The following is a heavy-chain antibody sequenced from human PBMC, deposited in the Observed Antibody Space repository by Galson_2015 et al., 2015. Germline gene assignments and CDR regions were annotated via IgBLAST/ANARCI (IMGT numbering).Heavy chain of an antibody. CDR3: AKDRRAVVMSAIDY. V-gene: IGHV3-23*01. CDR2: LSHTGSSI. CDR1: GFTFSSSA. D-gene: IGHD2-21*02. J-gene: IGHJ4*02. Sequence: SLRLSCAASGFTFSSSAMNWVRQVPGKGLEWVSALSHTGSSIYYADSVKGRFTISRDNSKNTLYLHLNSLRADDTAVYYCAKDRRAVVMSAIDYWGQETQVTVSS.